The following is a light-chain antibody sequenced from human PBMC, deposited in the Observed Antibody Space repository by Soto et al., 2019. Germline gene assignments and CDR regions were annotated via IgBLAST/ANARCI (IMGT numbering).Light chain of an antibody. J-gene: IGKJ4*01. CDR2: GAS. Sequence: EIVLTQSPGTLSLSPGERATLSCRASQRVTSSYLAWYQQKPGQAPRLLMYGASSRATGIPDRFSGSGSGTDFILTISRLEPEDFAVYYCQQYGNSPLTFGGGTKVEIK. CDR1: QRVTSSY. CDR3: QQYGNSPLT. V-gene: IGKV3-20*01.